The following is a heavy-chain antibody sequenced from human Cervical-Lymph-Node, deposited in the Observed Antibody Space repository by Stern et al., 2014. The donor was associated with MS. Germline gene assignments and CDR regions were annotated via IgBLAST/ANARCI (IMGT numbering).Heavy chain of an antibody. CDR2: IFPGGSDI. CDR3: ARQRYFDY. J-gene: IGHJ4*02. V-gene: IGHV5-51*01. Sequence: MQLVQSGPEVKRPGESLKISCQASGYTFTSYWIGWVRQMPGKGLEWIAIIFPGGSDIRYSLSFQGPVTISADKTSSTAYVQWNNLKSSDTAIYYCARQRYFDYWGQGTLVTVSS. CDR1: GYTFTSYW.